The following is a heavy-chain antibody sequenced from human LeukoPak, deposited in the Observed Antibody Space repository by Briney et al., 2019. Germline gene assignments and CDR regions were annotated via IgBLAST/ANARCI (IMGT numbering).Heavy chain of an antibody. J-gene: IGHJ6*02. CDR3: ARGRYSSPMDV. CDR1: GFTVSSNY. V-gene: IGHV3-66*01. CDR2: IYSGGST. Sequence: GGSLRLSCAASGFTVSSNYMSWVRQAPGKGLEWVSVIYSGGSTYYADSVKGRFTISRDNSKNTLYLQMNSLRAEDTAVYYCARGRYSSPMDVWGQGTTVTVSS. D-gene: IGHD6-19*01.